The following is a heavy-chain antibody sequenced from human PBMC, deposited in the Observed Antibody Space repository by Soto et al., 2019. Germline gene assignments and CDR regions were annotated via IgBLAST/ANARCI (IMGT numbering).Heavy chain of an antibody. D-gene: IGHD2-15*01. CDR1: GDSVSSNSAA. CDR3: ARDSRGYCSGGRCYIPPSGP. J-gene: IGHJ5*02. CDR2: TYYTSKWYN. Sequence: QTLSLTCAISGDSVSSNSAAWNWIRQSPSRGLEWLGRTYYTSKWYNDYAVSVKSRITINPDTSKNQFSLQLNSVTPEDTAVYYCARDSRGYCSGGRCYIPPSGPWGQGTLVTVSS. V-gene: IGHV6-1*01.